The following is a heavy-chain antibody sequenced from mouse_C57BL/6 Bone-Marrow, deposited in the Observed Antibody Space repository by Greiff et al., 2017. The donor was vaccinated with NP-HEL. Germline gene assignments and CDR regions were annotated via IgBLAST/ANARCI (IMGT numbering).Heavy chain of an antibody. V-gene: IGHV1-59*01. D-gene: IGHD4-1*01. Sequence: QVHVKQPGAELVRPGTSVKLSCKASGYTFTSYWMHWVKQRPGQGLEWIGVIDPSDSYTNYNQKFKGKATLTVDTSSSTAYMQLSSLTSEDSAVYYCARSPSTGTGFDYWGQGTTLTVSS. CDR3: ARSPSTGTGFDY. CDR1: GYTFTSYW. J-gene: IGHJ2*01. CDR2: IDPSDSYT.